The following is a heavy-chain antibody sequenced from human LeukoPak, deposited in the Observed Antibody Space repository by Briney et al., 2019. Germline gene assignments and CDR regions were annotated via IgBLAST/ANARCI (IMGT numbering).Heavy chain of an antibody. Sequence: GGSLRLSCAASGFTFSSYSMNWVRQAPGKGLEWVSSISSSSSYIYYADSVKGRFTISRDNAKNSLYLQMSSLRTEDTALYYCAKDMAYCSSTSCYLDYYYYGMDVWGQGTTVTVSS. CDR1: GFTFSSYS. V-gene: IGHV3-21*04. J-gene: IGHJ6*02. D-gene: IGHD2-2*01. CDR2: ISSSSSYI. CDR3: AKDMAYCSSTSCYLDYYYYGMDV.